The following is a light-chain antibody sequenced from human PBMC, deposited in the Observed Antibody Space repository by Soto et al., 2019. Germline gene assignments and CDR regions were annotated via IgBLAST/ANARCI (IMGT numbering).Light chain of an antibody. CDR3: GSWDRRLSASV. CDR2: DDN. J-gene: IGLJ1*01. V-gene: IGLV1-51*01. Sequence: SVLTQPPSVSAAPGQKVTISCSGSSSNIGGNSVSWYQQLPGTAPKLLIYDDNKRPSGIPDRFSGSKSGTSATLGITGFQTGDEAYYYCGSWDRRLSASVFGTGPNLAVL. CDR1: SSNIGGNS.